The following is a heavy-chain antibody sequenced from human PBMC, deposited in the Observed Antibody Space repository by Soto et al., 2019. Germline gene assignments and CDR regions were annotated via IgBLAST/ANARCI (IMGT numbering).Heavy chain of an antibody. CDR3: ARETSVDAA. CDR1: GFRLRDYW. CDR2: IKQDASEK. J-gene: IGHJ5*02. V-gene: IGHV3-7*05. D-gene: IGHD3-9*01. Sequence: EVQLVESGGGLVQPGGSLRLSCVVSGFRLRDYWMTWVRQAPGKGLEWVANIKQDASEKYYVDSVKGRCTTSRDNAQNSLYLQMNSQTTEARAVYYRARETSVDAAWGQGTLVTVSS.